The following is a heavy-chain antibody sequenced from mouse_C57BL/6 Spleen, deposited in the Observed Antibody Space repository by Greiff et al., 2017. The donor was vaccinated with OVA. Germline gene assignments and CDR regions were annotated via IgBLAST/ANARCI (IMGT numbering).Heavy chain of an antibody. V-gene: IGHV1-4*01. CDR2: INPSSGYT. CDR1: GYTFTSYT. J-gene: IGHJ2*01. D-gene: IGHD1-1*01. CDR3: ARLGITTVVDY. Sequence: VKLQESGAELARPGASVKMSCKASGYTFTSYTMHWVKQRPGQGLEWIGYINPSSGYTKYNQKFKDKATLTADKSSSTAYMQLSSLTSEDSAVYYCARLGITTVVDYWGQGTTLTVSS.